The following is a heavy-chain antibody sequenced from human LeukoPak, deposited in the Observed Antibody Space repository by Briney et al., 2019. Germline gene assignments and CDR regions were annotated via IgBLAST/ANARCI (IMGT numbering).Heavy chain of an antibody. CDR2: ISSSGSTI. V-gene: IGHV3-11*01. CDR1: GFTFSGYY. CDR3: AKDQLVAVAGHPINYFDY. D-gene: IGHD6-19*01. J-gene: IGHJ4*02. Sequence: GGSLRLSCAASGFTFSGYYMSWIRQAPGKGLEWVSYISSSGSTIYYADSVKGRFTISRDNAKNSLYLQMNSLRAEDTAVYYCAKDQLVAVAGHPINYFDYWGQGTLVTVSS.